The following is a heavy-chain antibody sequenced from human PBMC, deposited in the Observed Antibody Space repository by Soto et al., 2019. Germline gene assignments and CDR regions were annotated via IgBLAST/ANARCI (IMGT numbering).Heavy chain of an antibody. J-gene: IGHJ6*02. CDR2: ISYDGSNK. Sequence: PGGSLRLSCAASGFTFSSYAMHWVRQAPGKGLEWVAVISYDGSNKYYADSVKGRFTISRDNSKNTLYLQMNSLRAEDTAVYYCARDRGRITIFGVVIRQRGAEYYYYGMDVWGQGTTVTVSS. CDR3: ARDRGRITIFGVVIRQRGAEYYYYGMDV. CDR1: GFTFSSYA. V-gene: IGHV3-30-3*01. D-gene: IGHD3-3*01.